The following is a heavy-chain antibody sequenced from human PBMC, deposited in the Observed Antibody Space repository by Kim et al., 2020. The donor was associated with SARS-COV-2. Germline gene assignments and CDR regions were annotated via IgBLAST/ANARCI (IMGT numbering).Heavy chain of an antibody. V-gene: IGHV3-30*18. Sequence: GGSLRLSCAASGFTFSSYGMHWVRQAPGKGLEWVAVISYDGSNKYYADSVKGRFTISRDNSKNTLYLQMNSLRAEDTAVYYCAKDSGGYSYGPTEYWGQGTLVTVSS. CDR2: ISYDGSNK. CDR1: GFTFSSYG. CDR3: AKDSGGYSYGPTEY. D-gene: IGHD5-18*01. J-gene: IGHJ4*02.